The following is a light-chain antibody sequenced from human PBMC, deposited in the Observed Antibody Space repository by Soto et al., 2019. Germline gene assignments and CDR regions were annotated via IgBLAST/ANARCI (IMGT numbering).Light chain of an antibody. CDR3: HQYNNWRPQT. CDR1: QSVSSN. J-gene: IGKJ1*01. CDR2: GAS. Sequence: EIVMTQSPATLSVSPGERATLSCRASQSVSSNLAWYQQKPGQAPRLLIYGASTRPTGIPARFSGSGSGTEFTLTISSLQYEDFAVYYCHQYNNWRPQTFGQGTKVEIK. V-gene: IGKV3-15*01.